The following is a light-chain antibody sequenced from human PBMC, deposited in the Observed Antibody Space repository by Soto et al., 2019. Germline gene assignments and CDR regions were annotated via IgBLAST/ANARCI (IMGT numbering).Light chain of an antibody. CDR1: QSIGGW. CDR2: DAS. CDR3: QHYHSYPYT. Sequence: DIQMTQSPSTLSASVGDRVTITCRASQSIGGWLAWYQQRPGKAPRLLIYDASSVESGVQSRFSGSRSGTTFTLAIISLQPEDFSTYYCQHYHSYPYTFGQGTKLEIK. J-gene: IGKJ2*01. V-gene: IGKV1-5*01.